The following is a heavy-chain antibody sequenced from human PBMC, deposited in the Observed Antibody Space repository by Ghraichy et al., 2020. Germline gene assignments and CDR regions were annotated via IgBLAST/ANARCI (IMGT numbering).Heavy chain of an antibody. CDR1: GYTFTSYG. CDR2: ISAYNGNT. J-gene: IGHJ4*02. Sequence: ASVKVSCKASGYTFTSYGISWVRQAPGQGLEWMGWISAYNGNTNYAQKLQGRVTMTTDTSTSTAYMELRSLRSDDTAVYYCARAPDDYGDYEADYWGQGTLVTVSS. D-gene: IGHD4-17*01. V-gene: IGHV1-18*01. CDR3: ARAPDDYGDYEADY.